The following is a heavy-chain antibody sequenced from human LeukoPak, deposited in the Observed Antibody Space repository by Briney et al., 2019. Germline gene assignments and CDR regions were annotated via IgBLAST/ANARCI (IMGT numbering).Heavy chain of an antibody. J-gene: IGHJ4*02. Sequence: SETLSLTCTISGASISSHYWRWIRQPPGKELEWIGYIDNGGSPKYSPSLRSRVTISVVTSKNQFSLKLNSVTAADTAVYYCARDLGRVANDYYFDSWGQGTLVTVSS. CDR1: GASISSHY. V-gene: IGHV4-59*11. CDR3: ARDLGRVANDYYFDS. D-gene: IGHD4/OR15-4a*01. CDR2: IDNGGSP.